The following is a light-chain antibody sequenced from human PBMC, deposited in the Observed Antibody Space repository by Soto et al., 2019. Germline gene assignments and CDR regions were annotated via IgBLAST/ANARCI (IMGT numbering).Light chain of an antibody. V-gene: IGLV4-60*02. Sequence: QLVLTQSSSASASLGSSVKLTCTLSSGHSTYIIAWHQQQPGKAPRYLMKLEGSRSYNKGSGVPDRFSGSSSGADRYLTISNLQYEDEADYYCETWDSKSVVFGGGTKLTVL. CDR3: ETWDSKSVV. CDR1: SGHSTYI. J-gene: IGLJ2*01. CDR2: LEGSRSY.